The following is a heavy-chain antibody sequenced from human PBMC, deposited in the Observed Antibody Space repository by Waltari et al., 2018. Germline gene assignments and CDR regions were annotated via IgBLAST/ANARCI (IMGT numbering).Heavy chain of an antibody. V-gene: IGHV3-73*01. J-gene: IGHJ4*02. CDR2: IRTKTNNYAT. CDR3: ARHDPLDY. CDR1: GFIFSDSA. Sequence: EEQMVESGGDLVKPGGYLKLSCAASGFIFSDSAIHWVRQAPGKGLGWVVRIRTKTNNYATAYGASVKGRFTISRDDSRNVAYLQMNSLKTEDTALYYCARHDPLDYWGQGTLVTVSS.